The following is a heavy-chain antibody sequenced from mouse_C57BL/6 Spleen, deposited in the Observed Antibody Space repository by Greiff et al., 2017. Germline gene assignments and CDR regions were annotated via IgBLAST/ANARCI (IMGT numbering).Heavy chain of an antibody. D-gene: IGHD2-5*01. V-gene: IGHV2-2*01. Sequence: VKLVESGPGLVQPSQSLSITCTVSGFSLTSYGVHWVRQSPGKGLEWLGVIWSGGSTDYNAAFISRLSISKDNSKSQVFFKMNSLQADDTAIYYCAGNYYSNPAWFAYWGQGTLVTVSA. CDR3: AGNYYSNPAWFAY. CDR2: IWSGGST. CDR1: GFSLTSYG. J-gene: IGHJ3*01.